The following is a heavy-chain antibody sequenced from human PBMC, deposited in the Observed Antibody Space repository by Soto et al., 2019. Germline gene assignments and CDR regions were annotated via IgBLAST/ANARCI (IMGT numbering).Heavy chain of an antibody. CDR2: ISYDGSNK. CDR1: GFTFSSYA. Sequence: GALRLSCAASGFTFSSYAMHWVRQAPGKGLEWVAVISYDGSNKYYADSVKGRFTISRDNSKNTLYLQMNSLRAEDTAVYYCARVSGSSGSYRRGSFDYWGQGTLVTVSS. V-gene: IGHV3-30-3*01. CDR3: ARVSGSSGSYRRGSFDY. J-gene: IGHJ4*02. D-gene: IGHD1-26*01.